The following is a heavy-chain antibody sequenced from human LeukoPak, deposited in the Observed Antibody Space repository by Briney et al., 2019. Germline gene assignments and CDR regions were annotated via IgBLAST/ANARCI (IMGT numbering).Heavy chain of an antibody. V-gene: IGHV1-69*10. D-gene: IGHD3-10*01. Sequence: ASVKVSCKASGGTFSSYAISWVRQAPGQGLEWMGGIIPILGTANYAQKFQGRVTITADKSTSTAYMELSSLRSEDTAAYYCAGYGSGSYLPYYFDYWGQGTLVTVSS. CDR1: GGTFSSYA. CDR2: IIPILGTA. CDR3: AGYGSGSYLPYYFDY. J-gene: IGHJ4*02.